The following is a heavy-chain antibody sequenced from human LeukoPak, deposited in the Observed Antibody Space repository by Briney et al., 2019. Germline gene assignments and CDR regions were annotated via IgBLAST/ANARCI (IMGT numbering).Heavy chain of an antibody. CDR2: FDPEDGET. CDR3: ATRSHYYYSGMDV. CDR1: GYTLTELS. Sequence: ASVKVSCKVSGYTLTELSMHWVRQAPGKGLEWVGGFDPEDGETIYAQKFQGRVTMTEDTSTDTPYMELSTLRSEDTAVYYCATRSHYYYSGMDVWGQGTTVTVSS. V-gene: IGHV1-24*01. J-gene: IGHJ6*02.